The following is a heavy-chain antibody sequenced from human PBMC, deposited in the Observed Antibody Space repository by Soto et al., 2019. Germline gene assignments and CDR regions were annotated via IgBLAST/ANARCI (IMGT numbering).Heavy chain of an antibody. CDR1: GGSISSSSYY. J-gene: IGHJ4*02. CDR3: ARMKLVVTARGYLDS. Sequence: SETLSLTCTVSGGSISSSSYYWGWIRQPPGKGLEWIGSIYYSGSTYYNPSLKSRVTISVDTSKNQFSLKLSSVTAADTAVYYCARMKLVVTARGYLDSWGQGTLVTVSS. D-gene: IGHD2-21*02. V-gene: IGHV4-39*01. CDR2: IYYSGST.